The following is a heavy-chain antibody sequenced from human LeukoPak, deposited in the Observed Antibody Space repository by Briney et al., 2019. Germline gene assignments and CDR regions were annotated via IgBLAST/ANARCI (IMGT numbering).Heavy chain of an antibody. CDR2: ISGSSGYI. Sequence: GGSLRLSCAASGFTFSSYSMNWVRQAPGKGLEWVSSISGSSGYIYYADSVKGRFTISRDNAENSLYLQMNSLRAEDTAVYYCARTERPVRYETILSHMDVWGKGTTVTVSS. J-gene: IGHJ6*03. D-gene: IGHD2-15*01. CDR3: ARTERPVRYETILSHMDV. V-gene: IGHV3-21*01. CDR1: GFTFSSYS.